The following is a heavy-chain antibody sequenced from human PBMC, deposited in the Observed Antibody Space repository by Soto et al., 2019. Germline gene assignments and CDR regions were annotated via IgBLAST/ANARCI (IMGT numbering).Heavy chain of an antibody. V-gene: IGHV1-69*02. J-gene: IGHJ6*02. Sequence: QVQLVQSGAEVKKPGSSVKVSCKASGGTFSSYTISWVRQAPGQGLEWMGRIIPILGIANYAQKFQGRVTIPADKSTSTAYMELSSLRSEDTAVYYCARASITMVRGVITSYYYGMDVWGQGTTVTVSS. CDR3: ARASITMVRGVITSYYYGMDV. CDR1: GGTFSSYT. CDR2: IIPILGIA. D-gene: IGHD3-10*01.